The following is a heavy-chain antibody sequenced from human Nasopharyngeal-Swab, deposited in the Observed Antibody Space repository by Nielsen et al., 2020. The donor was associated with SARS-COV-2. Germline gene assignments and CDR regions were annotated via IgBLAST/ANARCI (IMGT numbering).Heavy chain of an antibody. D-gene: IGHD2-2*01. J-gene: IGHJ5*02. Sequence: SETLPLTCTVSGGSISSGGYYWSWIRQHPGKGLEWIGYIYYSGSTYYNPSLKSRVTISVDTSKNQFSLKLSSVTAADTAVYYCARALGCSSTSCYAAWFDPWGQGTLVTVSS. CDR2: IYYSGST. CDR1: GGSISSGGYY. V-gene: IGHV4-31*03. CDR3: ARALGCSSTSCYAAWFDP.